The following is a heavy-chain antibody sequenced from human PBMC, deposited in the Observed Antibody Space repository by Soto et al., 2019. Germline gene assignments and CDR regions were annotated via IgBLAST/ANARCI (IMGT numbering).Heavy chain of an antibody. V-gene: IGHV4-34*01. Sequence: SETLSLTCAVYGGSFSGYYWSWIRQPPGKGLEWIGEINHSGSTNYNPSLKSRVTISVDTSKNQFSLKLSSVTAADTAVYYCARVPYYYGSGSYLAMDVWGKGTTVTVSS. CDR2: INHSGST. CDR3: ARVPYYYGSGSYLAMDV. D-gene: IGHD3-10*01. CDR1: GGSFSGYY. J-gene: IGHJ6*04.